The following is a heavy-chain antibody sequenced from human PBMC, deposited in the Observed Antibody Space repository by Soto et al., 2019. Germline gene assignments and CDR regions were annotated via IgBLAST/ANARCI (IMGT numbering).Heavy chain of an antibody. CDR2: IYYSGST. CDR3: ARVSAVGRFLEWLSPTKPGSYYYYMDV. D-gene: IGHD3-3*01. V-gene: IGHV4-31*03. J-gene: IGHJ6*03. Sequence: PSETLSLTCTVSGCSISSGGYYWSWIRQHPGKGLEWIGYIYYSGSTYYNPSLKSRVTISVDASKNQFSLKLSSVTAADTAVYYCARVSAVGRFLEWLSPTKPGSYYYYMDVWGKGTTVTVSS. CDR1: GCSISSGGYY.